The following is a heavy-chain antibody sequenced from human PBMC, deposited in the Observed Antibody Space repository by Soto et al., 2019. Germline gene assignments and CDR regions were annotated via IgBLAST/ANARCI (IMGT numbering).Heavy chain of an antibody. D-gene: IGHD4-4*01. CDR2: IYYSGST. CDR3: ASSVTTGLFDY. J-gene: IGHJ4*02. V-gene: IGHV4-30-4*01. Sequence: TSETLSLTCTVSGGSISSGDYYWSWIRQPPGKGLEWIGYIYYSGSTYYNPSLKSRVTISVDTSKNQFSLKLSSVTAADTAVYYCASSVTTGLFDYWGQGTLVTSPQ. CDR1: GGSISSGDYY.